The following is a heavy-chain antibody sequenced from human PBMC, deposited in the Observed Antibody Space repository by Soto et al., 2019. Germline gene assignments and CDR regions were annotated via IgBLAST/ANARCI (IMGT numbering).Heavy chain of an antibody. CDR1: GFTVSSNY. CDR3: ATDDCSGGSCAFDY. V-gene: IGHV3-66*01. D-gene: IGHD2-15*01. J-gene: IGHJ4*02. Sequence: EVQLVESGGGLVQPGGSLRLSCAASGFTVSSNYMSWVRQAPGKGLEWVSVIYSGGSTYYADSVKGRFTISRDNSKNTLYLQMNILSAEDTAVYYCATDDCSGGSCAFDYWGQGTLVTVSS. CDR2: IYSGGST.